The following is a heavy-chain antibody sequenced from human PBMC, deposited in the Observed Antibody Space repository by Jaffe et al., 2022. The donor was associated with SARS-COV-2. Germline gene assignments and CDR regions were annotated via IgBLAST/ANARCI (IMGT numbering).Heavy chain of an antibody. D-gene: IGHD3-3*01. CDR1: GGSISSSSYY. Sequence: QLQLQESGPGLVKPSETLSLTCTVSGGSISSSSYYWGWIRQPPGKGLEWIGSIYYSGSTYYNPSLKSRVTISVDTSKNQFSLKLSSVTAADTAVYYCARHHLYFWSGFFDYWGQGTLVTVSS. J-gene: IGHJ4*02. CDR2: IYYSGST. V-gene: IGHV4-39*01. CDR3: ARHHLYFWSGFFDY.